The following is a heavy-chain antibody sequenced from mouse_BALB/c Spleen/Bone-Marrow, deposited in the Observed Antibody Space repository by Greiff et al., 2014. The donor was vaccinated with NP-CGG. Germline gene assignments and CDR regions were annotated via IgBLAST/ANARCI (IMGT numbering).Heavy chain of an antibody. Sequence: DVQLVESGGGLVQPGGSLRLSCATSGFTFTDYYMSWVRQPPGKALEWLGFIRNKANGYTTEYSASVKGRFTISRDNSQSILYLQMYTLRPEDSATYYCARDRTTATLYWYFDVWGAGTTVTVSS. V-gene: IGHV7-3*02. J-gene: IGHJ1*01. CDR1: GFTFTDYY. CDR2: IRNKANGYTT. CDR3: ARDRTTATLYWYFDV. D-gene: IGHD1-2*01.